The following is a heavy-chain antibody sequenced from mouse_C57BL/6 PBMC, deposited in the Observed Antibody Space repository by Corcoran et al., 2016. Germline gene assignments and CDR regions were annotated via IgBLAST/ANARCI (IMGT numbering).Heavy chain of an antibody. CDR3: AREGVTCDY. J-gene: IGHJ2*01. V-gene: IGHV14-2*01. CDR2: IDPEDGEN. Sequence: EVQLQQSGAELVKPGASVKLSCTASGFNIEDYYMHWVKQRTEQGLEWIGRIDPEDGENKYAPKFQGKATITADTSSNTAYLQLSSRTSEDTAGDYCAREGVTCDYGGQGTTPTVSS. CDR1: GFNIEDYY. D-gene: IGHD2-3*01.